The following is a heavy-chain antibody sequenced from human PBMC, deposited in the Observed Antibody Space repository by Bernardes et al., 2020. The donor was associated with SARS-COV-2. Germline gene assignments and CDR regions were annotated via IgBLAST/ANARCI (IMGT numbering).Heavy chain of an antibody. CDR3: ARGYSGTWSFDY. J-gene: IGHJ4*02. D-gene: IGHD6-13*01. CDR1: GGSISSYY. CDR2: ISVRGNT. Sequence: SETLSLTCTVSGGSISSYYWSWIRQSPGRGLEWIGYISVRGNTNYNPSLKSRVTMSLDTSKKQFSLNLTSVTAADTAVYYCARGYSGTWSFDYWGQGTLVTVSS. V-gene: IGHV4-59*01.